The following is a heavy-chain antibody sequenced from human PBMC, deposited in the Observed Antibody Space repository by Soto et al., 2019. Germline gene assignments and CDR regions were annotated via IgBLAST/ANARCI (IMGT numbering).Heavy chain of an antibody. V-gene: IGHV3-7*03. CDR2: IKPDGSEK. J-gene: IGHJ4*02. D-gene: IGHD3-3*01. CDR1: GFTFSTYW. CDR3: ARGEGPITICGEALSGYFEF. Sequence: GGSLRLSCAVSGFTFSTYWMSWVRQAPGKGLEWLASIKPDGSEKYYVDSVKGRFTISRDNAKDSLYLQMNSLRGEDTAVYYCARGEGPITICGEALSGYFEFWGQGTLVTVSS.